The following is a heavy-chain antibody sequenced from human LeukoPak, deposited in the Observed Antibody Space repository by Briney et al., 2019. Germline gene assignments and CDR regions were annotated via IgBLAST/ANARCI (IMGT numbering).Heavy chain of an antibody. J-gene: IGHJ4*02. V-gene: IGHV3-21*01. Sequence: GGSLRLSCAASGFTFSSYSMNWVRQAPGKGLEWVSSISSSSSYIYYADSVKGRFTISRDNAKNSLYLQMNSLRAEDTAVYYCTYCSGGSCYTYWGQGTLVTVSS. CDR1: GFTFSSYS. D-gene: IGHD2-15*01. CDR3: TYCSGGSCYTY. CDR2: ISSSSSYI.